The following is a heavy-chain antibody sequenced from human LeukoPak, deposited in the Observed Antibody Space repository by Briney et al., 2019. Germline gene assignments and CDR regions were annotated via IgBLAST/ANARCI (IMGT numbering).Heavy chain of an antibody. CDR1: GLTLSSNY. CDR3: ARDVGPFDY. Sequence: GGSLRLSCAASGLTLSSNYMSWVRQAPGKGLEWVSVIYSGGSTYYAGSVKGRFTISRHNSKNTLYLQMNSLRAEDTAVYYCARDVGPFDYWGQGTLVTVSS. CDR2: IYSGGST. V-gene: IGHV3-53*04. D-gene: IGHD3-10*01. J-gene: IGHJ4*02.